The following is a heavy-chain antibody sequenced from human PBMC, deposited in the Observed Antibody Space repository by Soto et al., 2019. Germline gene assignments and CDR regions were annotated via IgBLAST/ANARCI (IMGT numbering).Heavy chain of an antibody. Sequence: GGSLRLSCAVSGFTFSSYALSWVRQPPGKGLEWVSSISGSGRDTYYADSVKGRFSIPKDNSKNTLYLQMNGLRIDDTAVYYCAKYRASTGDRPRFDPWGQGTLVTVSS. CDR2: ISGSGRDT. D-gene: IGHD4-4*01. V-gene: IGHV3-23*01. CDR3: AKYRASTGDRPRFDP. CDR1: GFTFSSYA. J-gene: IGHJ5*02.